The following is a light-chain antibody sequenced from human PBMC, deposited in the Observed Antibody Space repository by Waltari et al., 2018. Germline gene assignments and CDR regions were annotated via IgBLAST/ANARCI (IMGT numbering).Light chain of an antibody. Sequence: GERATLSCRASQSVSSYLAWYQQKLGQAPRLLIYEASNRATGIPARFSGSGAGTDFTLTISSLEPEDFAVYYCQQRGTFGQGTKVEIK. V-gene: IGKV3-11*01. CDR1: QSVSSY. J-gene: IGKJ1*01. CDR2: EAS. CDR3: QQRGT.